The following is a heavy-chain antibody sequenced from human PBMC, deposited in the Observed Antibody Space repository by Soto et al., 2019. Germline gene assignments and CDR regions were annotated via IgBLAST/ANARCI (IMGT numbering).Heavy chain of an antibody. CDR2: IDPSDSYT. CDR3: ARALGGVVVAATPNRYYYYMDV. D-gene: IGHD2-15*01. V-gene: IGHV5-10-1*01. CDR1: GCRIVGFW. J-gene: IGHJ6*03. Sequence: ESLRISCKGAGCRIVGFWVSWVRQMHGKGLEGMGRIDPSDSYTNYNPSLKSRVTISVDTSKNQFSLKLSSVTAADTAVYYCARALGGVVVAATPNRYYYYMDVWGKGTTVTVSS.